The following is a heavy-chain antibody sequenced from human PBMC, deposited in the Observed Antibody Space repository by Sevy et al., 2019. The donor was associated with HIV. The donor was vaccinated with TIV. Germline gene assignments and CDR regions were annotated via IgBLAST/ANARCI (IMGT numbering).Heavy chain of an antibody. CDR2: INDSGST. D-gene: IGHD2-2*01. Sequence: SETLSLTCAVYGGSFSTNHWSWVRQSPGKGLQYIGEINDSGSTYYNPSFKSRVIMSVDTSRNQFSLILRFVTAADTAVYFCARGRSRFQIPGFYGMDVWGQGTTVTVSS. V-gene: IGHV4-34*01. CDR1: GGSFSTNH. J-gene: IGHJ6*02. CDR3: ARGRSRFQIPGFYGMDV.